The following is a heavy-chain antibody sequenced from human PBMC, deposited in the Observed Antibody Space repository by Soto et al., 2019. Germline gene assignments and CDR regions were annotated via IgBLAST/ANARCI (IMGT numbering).Heavy chain of an antibody. D-gene: IGHD3-3*01. J-gene: IGHJ4*02. CDR1: GFTFSNAW. V-gene: IGHV3-15*07. CDR3: TTDYSPARSEWLFRC. Sequence: PGGSLRLSCAASGFTFSNAWMNWVRQAPGKGLEWVGRIKSKTDGGTTDYAAPVKGRFTISRDDSKNTLYLQMNSLKTEDTAVYYCTTDYSPARSEWLFRCWGQGTLVTVSS. CDR2: IKSKTDGGTT.